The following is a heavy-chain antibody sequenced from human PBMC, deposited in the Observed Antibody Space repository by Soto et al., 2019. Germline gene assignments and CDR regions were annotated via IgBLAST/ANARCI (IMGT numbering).Heavy chain of an antibody. CDR2: ISGSGGST. V-gene: IGHV3-23*01. CDR3: ARRSSGWYFDY. D-gene: IGHD6-19*01. J-gene: IGHJ4*02. Sequence: EVQLLESGGGLVQPGGSLRLSCAAPGFTFSNYAMNWVRQAPGKGLEWVSVISGSGGSTYYADSVKGRFTISRDNSKNSLYLQMNILIGEDTAVYYCARRSSGWYFDYWGQGTLVTVSS. CDR1: GFTFSNYA.